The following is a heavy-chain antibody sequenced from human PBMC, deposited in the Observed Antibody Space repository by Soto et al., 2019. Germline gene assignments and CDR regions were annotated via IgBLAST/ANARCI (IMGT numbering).Heavy chain of an antibody. CDR3: TRAGRDYCSSN. J-gene: IGHJ4*02. Sequence: PSETLSLTCTVSGDSITTNDNYWTWIRQPPGKGLEWIGYIYYTGTTSYNPSVRSRVTILLDTSRNQFSLRLTSVSAADTAVYYCTRAGRDYCSSNWGQGTLVTVSS. D-gene: IGHD4-4*01. V-gene: IGHV4-30-4*08. CDR2: IYYTGTT. CDR1: GDSITTNDNY.